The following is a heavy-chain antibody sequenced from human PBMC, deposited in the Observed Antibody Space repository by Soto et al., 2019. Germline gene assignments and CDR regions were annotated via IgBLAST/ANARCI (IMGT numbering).Heavy chain of an antibody. CDR1: GYTYTSYG. J-gene: IGHJ5*02. CDR3: AREDTAMGGVWFDP. V-gene: IGHV1-18*01. CDR2: ISAYNGNT. Sequence: ASVKVSCKASGYTYTSYGISWVRQAPGQGLEWMGWISAYNGNTNYAQKLQGRVTMTTDTSTSTAYMELRSLRSDDTAVYYCAREDTAMGGVWFDPWGQGTLVTVSS. D-gene: IGHD5-18*01.